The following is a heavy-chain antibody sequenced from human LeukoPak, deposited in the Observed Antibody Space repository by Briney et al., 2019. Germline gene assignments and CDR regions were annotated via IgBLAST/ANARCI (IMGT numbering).Heavy chain of an antibody. J-gene: IGHJ6*02. V-gene: IGHV3-33*01. Sequence: GGSLRLSCAASGFTFSSYGMPWVRQAPGKGLEWVAVIWYDGSNKYYADSVKGRFTISRDNSKNTLYLQMNSLRAEDTAVYYCARSLLWFGELFYGMDVWGQGTTVTVSS. CDR2: IWYDGSNK. CDR1: GFTFSSYG. D-gene: IGHD3-10*01. CDR3: ARSLLWFGELFYGMDV.